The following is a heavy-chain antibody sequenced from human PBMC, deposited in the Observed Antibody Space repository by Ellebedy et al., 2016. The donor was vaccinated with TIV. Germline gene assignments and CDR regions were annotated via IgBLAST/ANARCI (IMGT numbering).Heavy chain of an antibody. CDR3: AGAILGTYGIDV. J-gene: IGHJ6*02. V-gene: IGHV4-59*01. CDR1: GGSISSYY. D-gene: IGHD1-1*01. CDR2: IYYSGST. Sequence: SETLSLXXTVSGGSISSYYWSWIRQPPGKGLEWIGYIYYSGSTNYNPSLKSRVTISVDTSKNQFSLKLSSVTAADTAVYYCAGAILGTYGIDVWGQGTTVTVS.